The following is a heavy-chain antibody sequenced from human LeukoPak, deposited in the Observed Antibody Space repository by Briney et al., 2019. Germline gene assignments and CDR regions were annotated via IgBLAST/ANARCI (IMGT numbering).Heavy chain of an antibody. CDR3: AKGLLYRYFDY. D-gene: IGHD2-8*01. J-gene: IGHJ4*02. CDR2: ISGSDGRP. V-gene: IGHV3-23*01. Sequence: GGSLRLSCAASGFTFSCYAMSCVPQAPGKGLECVSAISGSDGRPYYADSVTGQFTISRDNSKNTLYLQMNSLRAEDTAVYYCAKGLLYRYFDYWGQGTLVTVSS. CDR1: GFTFSCYA.